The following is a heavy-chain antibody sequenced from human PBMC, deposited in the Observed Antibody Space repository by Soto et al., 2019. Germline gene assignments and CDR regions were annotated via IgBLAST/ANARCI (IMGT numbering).Heavy chain of an antibody. V-gene: IGHV1-58*02. CDR2: IVVGSGNT. J-gene: IGHJ4*02. Sequence: SVKVSCKASGFTFTSSAMQWVRQARGQRLEWIGWIVVGSGNTNYAQKFQERVTITRDMSTSTAYMELSSLRSEDTAVYYCAALFGSYCSGGSCYPWSFDYWGQGTLVTVSS. D-gene: IGHD2-15*01. CDR3: AALFGSYCSGGSCYPWSFDY. CDR1: GFTFTSSA.